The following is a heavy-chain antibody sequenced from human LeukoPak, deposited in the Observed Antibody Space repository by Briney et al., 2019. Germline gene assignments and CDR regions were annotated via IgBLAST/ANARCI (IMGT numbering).Heavy chain of an antibody. CDR2: IYYTVST. CDR1: GESISSSNYY. CDR3: ARLSSP. Sequence: SETLSLTCTVSGESISSSNYYWGWIRQPPGKGLEWIGTIYYTVSTHYSPSLKSRVTISVDTSKNQFSLKLTSVTAADTAVYYCARLSSPWGQGTLVTVSS. V-gene: IGHV4-39*01. J-gene: IGHJ5*02.